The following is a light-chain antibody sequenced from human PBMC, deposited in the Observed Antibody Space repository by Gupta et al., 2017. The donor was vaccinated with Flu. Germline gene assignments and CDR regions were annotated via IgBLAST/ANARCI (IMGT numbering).Light chain of an antibody. CDR3: NSYTSSSTLVV. J-gene: IGLJ2*01. CDR2: EVS. CDR1: SSDVGGYNY. Sequence: QSALTQPDSVSGSPGQSITISCTGTSSDVGGYNYVSWYQQHPGKAPKLMIYEVSNRPSGVPNRFSGSKSGNTATLTITGLQAEDEADYYCNSYTSSSTLVVFGGGTKLTVL. V-gene: IGLV2-14*01.